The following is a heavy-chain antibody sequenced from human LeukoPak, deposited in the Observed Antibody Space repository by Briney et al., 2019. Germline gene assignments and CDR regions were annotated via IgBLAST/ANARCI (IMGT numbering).Heavy chain of an antibody. Sequence: GGSLRLSCAASGFTVSSNYMSWVRQAPGKGLEWVSVICSGGSTYYADSVKGRFTISRDNSKNTLYLQMSSLRAEDTAVYYCAKEYSYGSSYYFDFWGQGTLVTVSS. CDR1: GFTVSSNY. D-gene: IGHD5-18*01. CDR2: ICSGGST. V-gene: IGHV3-53*01. CDR3: AKEYSYGSSYYFDF. J-gene: IGHJ4*02.